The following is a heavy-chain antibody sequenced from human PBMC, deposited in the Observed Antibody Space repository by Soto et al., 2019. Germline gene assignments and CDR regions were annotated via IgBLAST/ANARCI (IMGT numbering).Heavy chain of an antibody. J-gene: IGHJ6*02. CDR3: ARGGYSSGWDYDCGMDV. Sequence: QVQLVQSGAEVKKPGSSVKVSCKASGGTFSSYAISWVRQAPGQGLEWMGGIIPIFGTANYAQKFQGRVTITADESTSTDYMEVSSLRSEDTAVYYCARGGYSSGWDYDCGMDVWGQGTTVTVSS. D-gene: IGHD6-19*01. V-gene: IGHV1-69*01. CDR1: GGTFSSYA. CDR2: IIPIFGTA.